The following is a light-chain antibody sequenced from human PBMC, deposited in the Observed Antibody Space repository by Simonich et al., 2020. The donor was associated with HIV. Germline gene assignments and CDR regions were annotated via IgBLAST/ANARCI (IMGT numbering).Light chain of an antibody. J-gene: IGLJ3*02. CDR3: VAWDDSLNGWV. Sequence: QSVLTQPPSASGTPGQRVTISCSGSSSNIGSNTVNWYQQLPGTAPTNKINKLNRTQQLPGTAPKPFSYRNNQRPPRVPDRFSGSKSDTSASLAISGLQSEDEAEYYCVAWDDSLNGWVFGGGTKLTVL. V-gene: IGLV1-44*01. CDR2: RNN. CDR1: SSNIGSNT.